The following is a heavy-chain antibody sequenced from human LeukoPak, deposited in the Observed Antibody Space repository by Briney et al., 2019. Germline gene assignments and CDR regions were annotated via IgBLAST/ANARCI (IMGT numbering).Heavy chain of an antibody. CDR1: GFTISSYA. D-gene: IGHD3-10*01. J-gene: IGHJ4*02. CDR3: AKNVGSGSYGGIDY. Sequence: GGSLRLSCAASGFTISSYAMSWVRQAPGKGLEWVSAISGSGGSTYYADSVKGRFTISRDNSKNTLYLQMNSLRAEDTAVYYCAKNVGSGSYGGIDYWGQGTLVTVSS. CDR2: ISGSGGST. V-gene: IGHV3-23*01.